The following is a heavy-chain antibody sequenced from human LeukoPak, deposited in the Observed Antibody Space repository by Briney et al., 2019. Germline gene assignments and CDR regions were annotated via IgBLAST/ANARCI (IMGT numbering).Heavy chain of an antibody. V-gene: IGHV3-64*01. CDR3: ARGGDTIGSIRSPFDI. CDR2: ITSNGNSA. J-gene: IGHJ3*02. D-gene: IGHD3-22*01. CDR1: GFTFSTYP. Sequence: GGSLRLSCAASGFTFSTYPMHWVRQAPGKGLEYVAAITSNGNSAYYANSVKGRFTISRDNSKNTVYLQLNSLRAEDTAVYYCARGGDTIGSIRSPFDIWGQGTMVTVSS.